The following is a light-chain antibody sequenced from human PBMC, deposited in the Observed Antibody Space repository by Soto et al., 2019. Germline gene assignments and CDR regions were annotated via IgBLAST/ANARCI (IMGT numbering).Light chain of an antibody. CDR1: QSVGRN. Sequence: EIVMTQSPVTLSVPPGERATLSCRASQSVGRNVAWYQQKPGQAPRLLMYDASNRATGIPARFSGSGSGTEFTLIFSSLQSDDFEVYYCQQFNKWPPVFGPGTTVDIK. CDR3: QQFNKWPPV. CDR2: DAS. V-gene: IGKV3-15*01. J-gene: IGKJ3*01.